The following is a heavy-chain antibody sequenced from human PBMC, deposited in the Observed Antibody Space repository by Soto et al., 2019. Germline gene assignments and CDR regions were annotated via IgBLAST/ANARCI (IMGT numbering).Heavy chain of an antibody. CDR3: ARRGCVKGVCYNSYDM. D-gene: IGHD2-8*01. Sequence: QVQLVESGGGVVQPGRSLRLSCAVSGFTFRDFGMHWVRQAPGKGLEWVALIWYHGGNEEYADSVKGRFSISRDNSKNTLYLQMDILRAEDTAVYYCARRGCVKGVCYNSYDMWGQGTMVTVSS. CDR2: IWYHGGNE. J-gene: IGHJ3*02. CDR1: GFTFRDFG. V-gene: IGHV3-33*03.